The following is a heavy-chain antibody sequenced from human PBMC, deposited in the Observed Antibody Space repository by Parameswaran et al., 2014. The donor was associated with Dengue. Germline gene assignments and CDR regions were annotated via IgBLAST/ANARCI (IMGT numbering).Heavy chain of an antibody. CDR2: ISSSSSYI. CDR3: ARPAGGYYYYYGMDV. V-gene: IGHV3-21*01. Sequence: GGSLRLSCAASGFTFSSYSMNWVRQAPGKGLEWVSSISSSSSYIYYADSVKGRFTISRDNAKNSLYLQMNSLRAEDTAVYYCARPAGGYYYYYGMDVWGQGTTVTVSS. CDR1: GFTFSSYS. D-gene: IGHD4-23*01. J-gene: IGHJ6*02.